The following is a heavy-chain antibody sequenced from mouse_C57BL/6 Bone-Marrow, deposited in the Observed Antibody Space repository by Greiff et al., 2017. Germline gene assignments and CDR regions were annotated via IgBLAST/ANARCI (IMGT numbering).Heavy chain of an antibody. CDR3: ARHYPWYDWYFDV. CDR1: GFTFSSYT. D-gene: IGHD2-1*01. CDR2: ISGGGGNT. J-gene: IGHJ1*03. V-gene: IGHV5-9*01. Sequence: EVKLVESGGGLVKPGGSLKLSCAASGFTFSSYTMTWVRQTPEKRLEWVATISGGGGNTYYQDSVKGQSTLSIDNAKNTLYLQMSSLKSEDSALYYCARHYPWYDWYFDVWGTGTTVTVSS.